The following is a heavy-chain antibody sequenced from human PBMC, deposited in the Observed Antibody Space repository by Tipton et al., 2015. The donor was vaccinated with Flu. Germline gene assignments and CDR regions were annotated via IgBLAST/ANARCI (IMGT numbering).Heavy chain of an antibody. CDR3: AKDRYGSGGYFEF. CDR2: IQDDGRNA. V-gene: IGHV3-30*02. Sequence: SGFTFSGMHWVRQPPGKGLEWVAFIQDDGRNAYYGDSVRGRFTISKDNFGNSLYLQMNRLKVEDTAVYYCAKDRYGSGGYFEFWGRGALVTVSS. D-gene: IGHD3-10*01. J-gene: IGHJ4*02. CDR1: GFTFSG.